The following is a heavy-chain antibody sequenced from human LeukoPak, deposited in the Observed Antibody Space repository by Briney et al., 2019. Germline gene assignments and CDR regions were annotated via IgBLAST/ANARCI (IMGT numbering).Heavy chain of an antibody. CDR2: IYYSGST. Sequence: GSLRLSCAASGFTFSSYSMNWVRQPPGKGLEWIGSIYYSGSTYYNPSLKSRVTISVDTSKNQFSLKLSSVTAADTAVYYCARRGYYDSSGYYYYYYYMDVWGKGTTVTISS. D-gene: IGHD3-22*01. CDR1: GFTFSSYSMN. J-gene: IGHJ6*03. CDR3: ARRGYYDSSGYYYYYYYMDV. V-gene: IGHV4-39*01.